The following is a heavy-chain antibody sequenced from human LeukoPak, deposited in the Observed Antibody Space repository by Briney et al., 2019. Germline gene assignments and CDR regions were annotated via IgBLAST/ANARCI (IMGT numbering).Heavy chain of an antibody. D-gene: IGHD3-10*01. CDR1: GFTFSSYW. J-gene: IGHJ5*02. CDR3: ARDYRVRGVIIWFDP. CDR2: INSDGSST. Sequence: GGSLRLSCAASGFTFSSYWMHWVRQAPGKGLVWVSRINSDGSSTSYADSVKGRFTISRDNAKNTPYLQMNSLRAEDTAVYYCARDYRVRGVIIWFDPWGQGTLVTVSS. V-gene: IGHV3-74*01.